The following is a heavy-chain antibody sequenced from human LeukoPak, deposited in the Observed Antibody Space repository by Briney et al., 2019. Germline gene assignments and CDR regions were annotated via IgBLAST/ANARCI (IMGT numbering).Heavy chain of an antibody. V-gene: IGHV4-34*01. Sequence: PSETLSLTCAVYGGSFSGYYWSWIRQPPGKGLEWIGEINHSGSTNYNPSLKSRVTISVDTSKNQFSLKLSSVTAADTAVYYCARGTAGTTPDLSPGYWFDPWGQGTLVTVSS. CDR3: ARGTAGTTPDLSPGYWFDP. CDR2: INHSGST. CDR1: GGSFSGYY. D-gene: IGHD6-13*01. J-gene: IGHJ5*02.